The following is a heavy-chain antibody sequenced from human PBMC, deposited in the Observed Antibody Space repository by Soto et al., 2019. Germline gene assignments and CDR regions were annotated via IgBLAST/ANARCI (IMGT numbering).Heavy chain of an antibody. CDR3: ARDRPIRDSGSPSFDP. D-gene: IGHD3-10*01. V-gene: IGHV4-34*01. J-gene: IGHJ5*02. CDR1: GGSFSGYY. Sequence: PSETLSLTCAVYGGSFSGYYWTWIRQPPGTGLEWIGEINHSGSTNYNPSLKSRVTISVDTSKNHFSLKLNSVTVADTAIYYCARDRPIRDSGSPSFDPWGQGIQVTVSS. CDR2: INHSGST.